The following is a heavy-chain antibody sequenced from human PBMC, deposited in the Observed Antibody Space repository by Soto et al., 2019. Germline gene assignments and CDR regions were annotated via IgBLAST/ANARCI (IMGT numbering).Heavy chain of an antibody. J-gene: IGHJ4*02. CDR1: GYTFTSYY. D-gene: IGHD2-2*01. CDR2: INPSGGST. CDR3: AREILGYCSSTSCYGFDY. Sequence: ASVKVSCKASGYTFTSYYIHWVRQAPGQGLEWMGIINPSGGSTSYAQKFQGRVTMTRDTSTSTVYMELSSLRSEDTAVYYCAREILGYCSSTSCYGFDYWGQGTLVTVSS. V-gene: IGHV1-46*01.